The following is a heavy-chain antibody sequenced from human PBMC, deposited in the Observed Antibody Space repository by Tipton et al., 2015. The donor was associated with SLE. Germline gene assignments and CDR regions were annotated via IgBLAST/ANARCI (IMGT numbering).Heavy chain of an antibody. V-gene: IGHV4-30-2*01. Sequence: TLSLTCTVSGGSISSGASSWSWIRQPPGKGLEWMGYIYHTGSTYNNPSLKSRVTISVDTSKNQFSLKLNSVTAADTAVYYCARDWEGRWELHLGIWVYWGQGTLVTVSS. CDR2: IYHTGST. CDR3: ARDWEGRWELHLGIWVY. CDR1: GGSISSGASS. J-gene: IGHJ4*02. D-gene: IGHD1-26*01.